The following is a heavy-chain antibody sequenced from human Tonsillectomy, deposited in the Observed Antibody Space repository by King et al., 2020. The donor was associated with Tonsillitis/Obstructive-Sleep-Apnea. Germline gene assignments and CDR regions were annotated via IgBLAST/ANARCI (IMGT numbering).Heavy chain of an antibody. CDR2: IYPGDSDT. V-gene: IGHV5-51*01. Sequence: QLVQSGAEXKKPGEXLKXSXKGSXYXFTSYWIGXVRQMPGKGLEWMGIIYPGDSDTRYSPSFQGQVTISADKSISTAYLQWSSLKASDTAMYYCARXXGYXPQYHXXYWXXXTLVTV. CDR1: XYXFTSYW. J-gene: IGHJ4*01. D-gene: IGHD5-24*01. CDR3: ARXXGYXPQYHXXY.